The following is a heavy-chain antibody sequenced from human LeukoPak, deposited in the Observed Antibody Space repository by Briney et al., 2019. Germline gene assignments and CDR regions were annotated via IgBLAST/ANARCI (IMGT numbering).Heavy chain of an antibody. V-gene: IGHV3-30-3*01. CDR2: ISYDGSNK. J-gene: IGHJ5*02. CDR1: GFTFSSYA. CDR3: AKDPQPYYDFWSGYNSPYNWFDP. Sequence: PGGSLRLSCAASGFTFSSYAMHWVRQAPGKGLEWVAVISYDGSNKYYADSVKGRFTISRDNSKNTLYLQMNSLRAEDTAVYYCAKDPQPYYDFWSGYNSPYNWFDPWGQGTLVTVSS. D-gene: IGHD3-3*01.